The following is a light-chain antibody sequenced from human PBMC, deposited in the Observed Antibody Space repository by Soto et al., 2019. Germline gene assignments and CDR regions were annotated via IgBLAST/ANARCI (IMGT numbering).Light chain of an antibody. V-gene: IGKV1-5*01. CDR2: DAS. CDR3: QQYNSYSFT. J-gene: IGKJ2*01. CDR1: QSVSNS. Sequence: DIQMTQSPSTLSASVGDRVTITCRANQSVSNSLAWYHQKPGKAPKLLIYDASNLESGVPSRFSGSGSGTEFTLTVSGLQPDDFATYYCQQYNSYSFTFGQGTKLEIK.